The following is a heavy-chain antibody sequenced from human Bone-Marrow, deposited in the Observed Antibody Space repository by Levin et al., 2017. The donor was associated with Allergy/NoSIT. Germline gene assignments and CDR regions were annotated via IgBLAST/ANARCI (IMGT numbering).Heavy chain of an antibody. CDR3: AREIAVAGLDY. CDR2: IWYDGSNK. D-gene: IGHD6-19*01. Sequence: PGESLKISCAASGFTFSSYGMHWVRQAPGKGLEWVAVIWYDGSNKYYADSVKGRFTISRDNSKNTLYLQMNSLRAEDTAVYYCAREIAVAGLDYWGQGTLVTVSS. CDR1: GFTFSSYG. J-gene: IGHJ4*02. V-gene: IGHV3-33*01.